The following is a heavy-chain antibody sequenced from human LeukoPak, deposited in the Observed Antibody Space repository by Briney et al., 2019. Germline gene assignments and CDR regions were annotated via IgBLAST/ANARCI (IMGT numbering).Heavy chain of an antibody. CDR1: GFTFDDYA. V-gene: IGHV3-9*01. Sequence: GGSLRLSCAASGFTFDDYAMHWVRQAPGKGLEWASGISWNSGSIGYADSVKGRFTISRDNAKNSLYLQMNSLRAEDTALYYCAKAREGSGWYEAFDYWGQGTLVTVSS. CDR2: ISWNSGSI. J-gene: IGHJ4*02. D-gene: IGHD6-19*01. CDR3: AKAREGSGWYEAFDY.